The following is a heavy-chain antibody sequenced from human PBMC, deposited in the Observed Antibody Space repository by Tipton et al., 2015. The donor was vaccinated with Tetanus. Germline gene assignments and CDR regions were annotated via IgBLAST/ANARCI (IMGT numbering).Heavy chain of an antibody. J-gene: IGHJ6*02. D-gene: IGHD3-16*01. CDR2: INSGST. V-gene: IGHV4-4*08. Sequence: TLSLTCTVSGDSISSYYWNWIRQSPVKGLEWIGYINSGSTYYNPSLKSRVTISVDTSKNQFSLRLSSVTAADTAVYYCARDHGITWGGMGYYYGMDVWGQGTTVTISS. CDR1: GDSISSYY. CDR3: ARDHGITWGGMGYYYGMDV.